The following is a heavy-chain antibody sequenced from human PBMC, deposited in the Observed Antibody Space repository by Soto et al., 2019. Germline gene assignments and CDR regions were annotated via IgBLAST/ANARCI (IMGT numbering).Heavy chain of an antibody. J-gene: IGHJ4*02. CDR2: IFAGGGST. CDR3: AKDLIRGDGYIDFDY. Sequence: AGSLRLSCAPSRFTFSNYAMFWVRQAPGKGLEWVSTIFAGGGSTYYADSVKGRFTISRDNSKNTLFLQMNSLRVEDTAVYFCAKDLIRGDGYIDFDYWGQGTLVTVSS. D-gene: IGHD3-10*01. CDR1: RFTFSNYA. V-gene: IGHV3-23*01.